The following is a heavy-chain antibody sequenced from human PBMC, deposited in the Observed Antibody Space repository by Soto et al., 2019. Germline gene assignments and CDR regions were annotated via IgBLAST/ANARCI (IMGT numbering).Heavy chain of an antibody. J-gene: IGHJ6*02. CDR1: GGSINSGGYY. CDR3: ARDFPYYYDSSGYYLRYGMDV. Sequence: PAETLSLTCTVSGGSINSGGYYWSWIRKHPGKGLEWIGYIYYSGSTYYNPSLKSRVTISVDTSKNQFSLKLSSVTAADPAVYYCARDFPYYYDSSGYYLRYGMDVWGQGTTVTVSS. V-gene: IGHV4-31*03. D-gene: IGHD3-22*01. CDR2: IYYSGST.